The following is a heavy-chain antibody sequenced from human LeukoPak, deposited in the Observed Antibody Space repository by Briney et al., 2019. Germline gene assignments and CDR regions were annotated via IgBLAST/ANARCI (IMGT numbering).Heavy chain of an antibody. D-gene: IGHD2-8*01. J-gene: IGHJ2*01. CDR2: IYYSGST. CDR1: GGSISSYY. CDR3: ARSSGVNWYFDL. V-gene: IGHV4-59*01. Sequence: SETLSLTCTVSGGSISSYYWSWIRQPPGKGLEWIGYIYYSGSTNYNPSLKSRVTISVDTSKNQFSLKLSSVTAADTAMYYCARSSGVNWYFDLWGRGTLVTVSS.